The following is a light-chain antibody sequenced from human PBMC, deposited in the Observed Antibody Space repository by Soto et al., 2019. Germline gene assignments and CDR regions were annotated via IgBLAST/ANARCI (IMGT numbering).Light chain of an antibody. CDR1: QSVSSSN. V-gene: IGKV3-20*01. CDR3: QQYGSSGWT. J-gene: IGKJ1*01. CDR2: SAS. Sequence: EIALTQSRGTLSLSPGERATLACRASQSVSSSNLAWYQQKPGQAPRLLIYSASSRATGIPDRFSGSGSGTDFTLTIRRLEPEDFAVYYCQQYGSSGWTFGQGTKVEIK.